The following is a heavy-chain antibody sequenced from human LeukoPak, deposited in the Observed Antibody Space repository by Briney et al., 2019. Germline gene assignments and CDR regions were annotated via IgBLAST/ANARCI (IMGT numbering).Heavy chain of an antibody. CDR3: AREGYCSSTSCYKGGAFDI. Sequence: GASVKVSCKASGYTFTGYYMHWVRQAPGQGLEWMGWNNPNSGGTNYAQKFQGRVTMTRDTSISTAYMELSRLRSDDTAVYYCAREGYCSSTSCYKGGAFDIWGQGTMVTVSS. D-gene: IGHD2-2*02. CDR2: NNPNSGGT. J-gene: IGHJ3*02. CDR1: GYTFTGYY. V-gene: IGHV1-2*02.